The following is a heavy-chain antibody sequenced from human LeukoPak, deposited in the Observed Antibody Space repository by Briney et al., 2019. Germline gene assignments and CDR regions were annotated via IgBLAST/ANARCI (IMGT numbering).Heavy chain of an antibody. V-gene: IGHV3-30-3*01. D-gene: IGHD1-26*01. Sequence: GGSLRLSCAASGFTFSSHAMSWVRQAPGKGLEWVAVISYDGSNKYYADSVKGRFTISRDNSKNTLYLQMNSLRAEDTAVYYCARDDSGSYIPFDYWGQGTLVTVSS. CDR1: GFTFSSHA. CDR3: ARDDSGSYIPFDY. CDR2: ISYDGSNK. J-gene: IGHJ4*02.